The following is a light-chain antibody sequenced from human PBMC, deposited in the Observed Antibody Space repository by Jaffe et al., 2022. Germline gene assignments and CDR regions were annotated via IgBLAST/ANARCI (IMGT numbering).Light chain of an antibody. CDR2: GAS. V-gene: IGKV3-20*01. CDR3: QQYGNSPLT. CDR1: QSVSGSY. J-gene: IGKJ4*01. Sequence: ETVLTQSPGTLSLSPGERATLSCRASQSVSGSYLAWYQHKPGQAPRLLIFGASSRATGIPDRFSGSGSGTDFTLTITRLEPEDFAVYYCQQYGNSPLTFGGGTKVEIK.